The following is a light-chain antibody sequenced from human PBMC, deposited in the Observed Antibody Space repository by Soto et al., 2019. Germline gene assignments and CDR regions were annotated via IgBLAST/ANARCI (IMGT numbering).Light chain of an antibody. Sequence: QSALTQPRSVSGSPGQSVTISCTGTSSDVGGYNYVSWYQQHPGKAPKLMIYDVSKRPSGVPDRFSGSKSGNTASLTISGLQAEDEADYYCCSYAPQGYVFGTGTKLTVL. CDR1: SSDVGGYNY. V-gene: IGLV2-11*01. CDR2: DVS. J-gene: IGLJ1*01. CDR3: CSYAPQGYV.